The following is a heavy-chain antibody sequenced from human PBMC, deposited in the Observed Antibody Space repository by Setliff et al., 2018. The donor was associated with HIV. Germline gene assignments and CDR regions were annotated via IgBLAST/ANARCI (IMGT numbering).Heavy chain of an antibody. CDR2: INHGGKT. J-gene: IGHJ5*02. CDR3: AREGGTGRSSWYGAYWYDP. Sequence: SETLSLTCAVYGGSFSGYYWTWIRQPPGKGLEWIGDINHGGKTNYNRSLKSRVTISLDTSKNQFSLRLTSVTAADTAVYYCAREGGTGRSSWYGAYWYDPWGQGTLVTVSS. D-gene: IGHD6-13*01. V-gene: IGHV4-34*01. CDR1: GGSFSGYY.